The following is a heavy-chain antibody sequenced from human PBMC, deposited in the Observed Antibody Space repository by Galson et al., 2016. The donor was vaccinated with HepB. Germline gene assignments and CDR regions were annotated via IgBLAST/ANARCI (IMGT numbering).Heavy chain of an antibody. CDR3: AKDSGCPNTGCHNNWFDP. J-gene: IGHJ5*02. D-gene: IGHD2-2*01. CDR2: ISYDGRLK. V-gene: IGHV3-30*18. CDR1: GFTFSSYG. Sequence: SLRLPCAASGFTFSSYGMHWVRQAPGEGLEWVALISYDGRLKYYADSVKGRFTISRDNSKNTLYLHMNSLRAEDTAVYYCAKDSGCPNTGCHNNWFDPWGQGTLVAVSS.